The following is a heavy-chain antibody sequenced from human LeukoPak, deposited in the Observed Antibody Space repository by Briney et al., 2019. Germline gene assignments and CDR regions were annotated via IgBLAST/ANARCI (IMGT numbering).Heavy chain of an antibody. CDR3: SRGLDSRKLGY. J-gene: IGHJ4*02. CDR1: GASFSSGDQY. V-gene: IGHV4-31*03. D-gene: IGHD3-22*01. Sequence: SETLSLTCTVSGASFSSGDQYWNWIRQGPGKGLEWIGSIHPSGMLYNNPSLESRVTISIDTSKNQFSLNLNSVTAAYTAVYFCSRGLDSRKLGYWGQGTLVTVSS. CDR2: IHPSGML.